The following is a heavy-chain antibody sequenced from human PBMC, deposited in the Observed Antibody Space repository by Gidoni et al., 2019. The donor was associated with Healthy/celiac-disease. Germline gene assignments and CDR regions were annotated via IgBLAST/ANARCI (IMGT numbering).Heavy chain of an antibody. CDR3: ARDSIDPYYYYYYMDV. CDR2: IYYSGSN. D-gene: IGHD2-21*01. CDR1: GVSVSSGSYY. J-gene: IGHJ6*03. Sequence: QLQLQESGPGLVKPSETLSLTCTVSGVSVSSGSYYWSWIPQPPGKGLEVIGYIYYSGSNNYNPSIKSRVTISVDTSKNQFSLKLSYVTAADTAVYYCARDSIDPYYYYYYMDVWGKGTTVTVSS. V-gene: IGHV4-61*01.